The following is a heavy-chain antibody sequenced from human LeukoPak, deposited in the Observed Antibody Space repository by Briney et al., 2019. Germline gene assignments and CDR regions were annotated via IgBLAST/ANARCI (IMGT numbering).Heavy chain of an antibody. D-gene: IGHD2-15*01. Sequence: GDSLKISCKGSGYSFTSYLIGWRRQMRGKGLEWMGIIYPGDSDTRYSPSFQGQVTISADKSISTAYLQWSSLKASDTAMYYCARLLGYCSGGSCYWDYWGQGTLVTVSS. V-gene: IGHV5-51*01. J-gene: IGHJ4*02. CDR1: GYSFTSYL. CDR3: ARLLGYCSGGSCYWDY. CDR2: IYPGDSDT.